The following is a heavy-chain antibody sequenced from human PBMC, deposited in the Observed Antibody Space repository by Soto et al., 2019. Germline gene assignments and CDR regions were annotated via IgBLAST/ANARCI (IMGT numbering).Heavy chain of an antibody. V-gene: IGHV1-18*01. Sequence: QAQLVQSGAEVKKPGASVKVSCKASGYTFYSHSISWVRQAPGQGLEWMGRINGDYGNTQYAQKFRGRVTMTTDTSTTTLYMERTTLRSDDTAVYYVARGIKGDYDYGMGVWGQGTTVTVSS. J-gene: IGHJ6*02. CDR1: GYTFYSHS. CDR2: INGDYGNT. D-gene: IGHD2-21*01. CDR3: ARGIKGDYDYGMGV.